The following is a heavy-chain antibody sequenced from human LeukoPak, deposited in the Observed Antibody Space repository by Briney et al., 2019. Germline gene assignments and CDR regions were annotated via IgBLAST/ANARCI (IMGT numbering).Heavy chain of an antibody. J-gene: IGHJ4*02. CDR1: GGSISSGGYY. D-gene: IGHD2/OR15-2a*01. CDR3: ARANIRERYFDY. CDR2: IYYSGST. V-gene: IGHV4-31*03. Sequence: RSSQTLSLTCTVSGGSISSGGYYWSWIRQHPGKGLEWIGYIYYSGSTYYNPSLKSRVTISVDTSKNQFSLKLSSVTAADTAVCYCARANIRERYFDYWGQGTLVTVSS.